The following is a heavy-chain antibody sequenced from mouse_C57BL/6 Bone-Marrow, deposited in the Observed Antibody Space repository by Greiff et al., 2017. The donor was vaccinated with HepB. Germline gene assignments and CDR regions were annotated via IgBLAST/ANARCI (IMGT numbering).Heavy chain of an antibody. Sequence: VKLMESGAELVRPGASVKMSCKASGYTFTSYTMHWVKQRPGQGLEWIGYINPSSGYTKYNQKFKDKATLTANKSPSTANMQLSSLTSEDSAVYDCARRYYAYYFDYWGQGTTLTVSS. CDR2: INPSSGYT. CDR3: ARRYYAYYFDY. J-gene: IGHJ2*01. V-gene: IGHV1-4*01. D-gene: IGHD1-1*01. CDR1: GYTFTSYT.